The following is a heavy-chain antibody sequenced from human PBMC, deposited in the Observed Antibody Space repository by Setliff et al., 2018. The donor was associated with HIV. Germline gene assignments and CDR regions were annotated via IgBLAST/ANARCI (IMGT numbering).Heavy chain of an antibody. D-gene: IGHD1-1*01. Sequence: PSETLSLTCTVSGGSISGFYWSWIRQPAGKGLEWIGHISATGSTNYNPSLKSRVTMSLDTSKNQFSLNLNSVTAADAAVYFCARAREGWKPFAFDYWGQGTLVTVSS. J-gene: IGHJ4*02. CDR3: ARAREGWKPFAFDY. CDR2: ISATGST. V-gene: IGHV4-4*07. CDR1: GGSISGFY.